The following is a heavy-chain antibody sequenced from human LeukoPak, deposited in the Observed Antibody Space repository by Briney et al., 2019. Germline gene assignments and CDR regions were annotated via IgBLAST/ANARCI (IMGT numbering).Heavy chain of an antibody. CDR2: INPNSGGT. V-gene: IGHV1-2*02. CDR1: GYTFTGYY. CDR3: ASDRYSYDNGMDY. D-gene: IGHD5-18*01. Sequence: ASVKVSCKASGYTFTGYYMHWVRQAPGQGLEWMGWINPNSGGTNYAQKFQGRVTMTRDTSISTAYMELSRLRSDDTAVYYCASDRYSYDNGMDYWGQGTLVTVSS. J-gene: IGHJ4*02.